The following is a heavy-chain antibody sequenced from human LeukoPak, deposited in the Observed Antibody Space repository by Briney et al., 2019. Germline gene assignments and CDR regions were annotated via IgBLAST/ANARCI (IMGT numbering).Heavy chain of an antibody. CDR3: AKSSGGYYYYGMDV. CDR1: GFIFSSYA. D-gene: IGHD3-3*01. Sequence: GASLRLSCAASGFIFSSYAMSWVRQAPGKGLEWVAVISYDGSNKYYADSVKGRFTISRDNSKNTLYLQMNSLRAEDTAVYYCAKSSGGYYYYGMDVWGQGTTVTVSS. CDR2: ISYDGSNK. J-gene: IGHJ6*02. V-gene: IGHV3-30*18.